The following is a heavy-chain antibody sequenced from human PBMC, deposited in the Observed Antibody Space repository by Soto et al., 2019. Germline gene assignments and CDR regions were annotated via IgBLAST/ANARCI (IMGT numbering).Heavy chain of an antibody. Sequence: GGSLRLSCAASGFTFSSYAMSWVRQAPGKGLEWVSAISGSGGSTYYADSVKGRFTISRENSKNTLYLQMKSLRAEDTAVYYCAKAPGSEFPYGDYPISDYYYYMDVWGKGTTVTVSS. CDR1: GFTFSSYA. CDR2: ISGSGGST. V-gene: IGHV3-23*01. J-gene: IGHJ6*03. D-gene: IGHD4-17*01. CDR3: AKAPGSEFPYGDYPISDYYYYMDV.